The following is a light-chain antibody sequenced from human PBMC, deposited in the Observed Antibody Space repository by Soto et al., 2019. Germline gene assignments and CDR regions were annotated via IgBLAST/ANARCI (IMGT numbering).Light chain of an antibody. J-gene: IGKJ1*01. Sequence: EIVLTQSPGTLSLSPGERATLSCRASQSVSSSYLAWYQQKPGQGPRLLIYGASSRATGIPDRFSGSGSGTEFTLTISRLEPEDFAVYYWQQYGSSLWTFGQGTKVEIK. V-gene: IGKV3-20*01. CDR1: QSVSSSY. CDR2: GAS. CDR3: QQYGSSLWT.